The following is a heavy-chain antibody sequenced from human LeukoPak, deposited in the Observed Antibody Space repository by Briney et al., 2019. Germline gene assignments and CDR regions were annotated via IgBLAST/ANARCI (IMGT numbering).Heavy chain of an antibody. CDR1: GGSISSSSYY. D-gene: IGHD1-26*01. CDR2: IYYSGST. J-gene: IGHJ4*02. V-gene: IGHV4-39*07. CDR3: AGGSRGAFDY. Sequence: SETLSLTCTVSGGSISSSSYYWGWIRQPPGKGLEWIGSIYYSGSTYYNPSLKSRVTISVDKPKDQFSLKLSSVTAADTAVYYCAGGSRGAFDYWGQGTLVTVSS.